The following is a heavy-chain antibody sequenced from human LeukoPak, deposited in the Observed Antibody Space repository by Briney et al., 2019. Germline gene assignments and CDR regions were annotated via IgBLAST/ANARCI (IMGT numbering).Heavy chain of an antibody. CDR2: ISAYNGNT. D-gene: IGHD3-10*01. V-gene: IGHV1-18*01. Sequence: ASVKVSCKSSGYTFTSYGISWVRQAPGQGLEWMGWISAYNGNTNYAQKLQGRVTMTTDTSTSTAYMELRSLRSDDTAVYYCARSHSGVLLWFGELWDYFDYWGQGTLVTVSS. CDR1: GYTFTSYG. J-gene: IGHJ4*02. CDR3: ARSHSGVLLWFGELWDYFDY.